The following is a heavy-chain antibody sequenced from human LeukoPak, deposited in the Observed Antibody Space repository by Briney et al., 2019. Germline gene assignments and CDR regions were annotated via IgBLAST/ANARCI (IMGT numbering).Heavy chain of an antibody. J-gene: IGHJ4*02. CDR2: INHSGST. D-gene: IGHD2-2*01. Sequence: SETLSLTCAVYGGSFSGHYWSWIRQPPGKGLEWIGEINHSGSTNYNPSLKSRVTISVDTSKNQFSLKLSSVTAADTAVYYCARDRAPYCSSTSCYQGHGYWGQGTLVTVSS. CDR3: ARDRAPYCSSTSCYQGHGY. CDR1: GGSFSGHY. V-gene: IGHV4-34*01.